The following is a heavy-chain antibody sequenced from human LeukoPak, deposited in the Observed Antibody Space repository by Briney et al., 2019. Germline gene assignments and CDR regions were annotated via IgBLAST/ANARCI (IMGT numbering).Heavy chain of an antibody. J-gene: IGHJ6*02. CDR1: GGSISSYY. D-gene: IGHD2-21*02. CDR2: IYYSGST. CDR3: ARDLLYCGGDCYSGDYYYYGMDV. Sequence: SETLSLTCTVSGGSISSYYWSWIRQPPGKGLEWIGYIYYSGSTNYNPSLKSRVTISVDTSKNQFSLKVSSVTAADTAVYYCARDLLYCGGDCYSGDYYYYGMDVWGQGTTVTVSS. V-gene: IGHV4-59*01.